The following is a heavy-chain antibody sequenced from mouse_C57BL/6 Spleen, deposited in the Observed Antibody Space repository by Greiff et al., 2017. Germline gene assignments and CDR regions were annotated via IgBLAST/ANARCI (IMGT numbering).Heavy chain of an antibody. V-gene: IGHV1-64*01. CDR3: AIYGSSSLGY. CDR1: GYTFTSYW. CDR2: IHPNSGST. D-gene: IGHD1-1*01. Sequence: QVHVKQSGAELVKPGASVKLSCKASGYTFTSYWMHWVKQRPGQGLEWIGMIHPNSGSTNYNEKFKSKATLTVDKSSSTAYMQLSSLTSEDSAVYYCAIYGSSSLGYWGQGTTLTVSS. J-gene: IGHJ2*01.